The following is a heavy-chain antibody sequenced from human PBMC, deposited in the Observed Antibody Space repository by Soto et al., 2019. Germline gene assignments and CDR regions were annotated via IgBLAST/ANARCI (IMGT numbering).Heavy chain of an antibody. CDR1: GFIFSDYF. CDR3: ARSGRLYPDDS. Sequence: EVQLVEYGGGLVQPGGSLRLSCAASGFIFSDYFMDWVRQAPGKGLEWVGRIRRKAEGYTTEYAAAVKARFTVSREDSKSTLYLQMSSLKNEDTAVYFCARSGRLYPDDSWGHVSLVIVSS. D-gene: IGHD3-10*01. J-gene: IGHJ5*01. CDR2: IRRKAEGYTT. V-gene: IGHV3-72*01.